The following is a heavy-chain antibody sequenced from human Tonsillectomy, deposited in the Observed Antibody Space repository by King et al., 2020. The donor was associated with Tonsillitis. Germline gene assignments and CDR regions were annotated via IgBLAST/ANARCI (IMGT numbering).Heavy chain of an antibody. D-gene: IGHD5-18*01. J-gene: IGHJ4*02. Sequence: QVQLQESGPGLVKPSETLSLTCTVSGGSISSYYWSWIRQPPGKGLEWIGYIYYSGSTNYNPSLKSRVTISVDTSKNQFSLKLSSVTAADTAVYYCARGGYSYGYVGYWGQGTLVTVSS. V-gene: IGHV4-59*08. CDR3: ARGGYSYGYVGY. CDR1: GGSISSYY. CDR2: IYYSGST.